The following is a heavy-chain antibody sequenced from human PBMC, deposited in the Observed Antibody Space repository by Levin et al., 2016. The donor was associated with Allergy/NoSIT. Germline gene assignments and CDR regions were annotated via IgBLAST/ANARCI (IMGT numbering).Heavy chain of an antibody. CDR3: ARTTRIGYCSSTSCLRYYYGMDV. CDR1: GYTFTGYY. CDR2: INPNSGGT. D-gene: IGHD2-2*01. J-gene: IGHJ6*02. V-gene: IGHV1-2*04. Sequence: ASVKVSCKASGYTFTGYYMHWVRQAPGQGLEWMGWINPNSGGTNYAQKFQGWVTMTRDTSISTAYMELSRLRSDDTAVYYCARTTRIGYCSSTSCLRYYYGMDVWGQGTTVTVSS.